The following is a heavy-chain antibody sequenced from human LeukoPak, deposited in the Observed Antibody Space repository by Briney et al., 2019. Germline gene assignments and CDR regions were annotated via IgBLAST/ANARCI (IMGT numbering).Heavy chain of an antibody. V-gene: IGHV1-18*01. Sequence: GASVKVSYKASGYSFISYGISWVRQAPGQGLEWMGWSSTYDGNTIYTQKLQGRVTMTTDSSTRTAYMELRSLRSDDTAVYYCARGGPGVVPAASNHPFDYWGQGTLVTVSS. CDR1: GYSFISYG. CDR3: ARGGPGVVPAASNHPFDY. J-gene: IGHJ4*02. CDR2: SSTYDGNT. D-gene: IGHD2-2*01.